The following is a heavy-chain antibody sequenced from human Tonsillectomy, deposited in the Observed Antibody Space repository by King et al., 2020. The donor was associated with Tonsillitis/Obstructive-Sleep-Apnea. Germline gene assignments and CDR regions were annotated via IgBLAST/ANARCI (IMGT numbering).Heavy chain of an antibody. CDR3: AKSSGYYYGDFDY. CDR2: IRGSGGST. CDR1: GFTFSSYA. V-gene: IGHV3-23*04. J-gene: IGHJ4*02. Sequence: VQLVEAGGGLVQPGGSLRISCAGSGFTFSSYALSWVRQAPGKGLEWVSAIRGSGGSTYYANSVKGRFTISRENSKNTLYLQMNSLRAEDTAVYYCAKSSGYYYGDFDYWGQGTLVTVSS. D-gene: IGHD3-22*01.